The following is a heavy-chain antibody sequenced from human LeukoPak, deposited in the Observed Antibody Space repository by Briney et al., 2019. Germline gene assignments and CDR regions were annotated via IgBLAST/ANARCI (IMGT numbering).Heavy chain of an antibody. CDR3: ARGATVRTPPLDY. CDR2: IGSSSSYI. D-gene: IGHD4-23*01. CDR1: GFTFSSYS. Sequence: GGSLRLSCAASGFTFSSYSMNWVRQAPGKGLEWVSSIGSSSSYIYYADSAKGRFSISRDNAKNSLYLQMNSLRAEDTAVYYCARGATVRTPPLDYWGQGTLVTVSS. J-gene: IGHJ4*02. V-gene: IGHV3-21*01.